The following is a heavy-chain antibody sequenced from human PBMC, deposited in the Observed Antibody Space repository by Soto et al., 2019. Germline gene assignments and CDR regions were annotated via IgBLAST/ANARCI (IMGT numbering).Heavy chain of an antibody. Sequence: SETLSLTCTVSGGSISSSSYYWGWIRQPPGKGLEWIGSIYYSGSTYYNPSLKSRVTISVDTSKNQFSLKRSSVTAADTAVYYCARHPFIVVVPAAINYFDYWGQGTLVTVSS. V-gene: IGHV4-39*01. CDR2: IYYSGST. CDR1: GGSISSSSYY. D-gene: IGHD2-2*02. CDR3: ARHPFIVVVPAAINYFDY. J-gene: IGHJ4*02.